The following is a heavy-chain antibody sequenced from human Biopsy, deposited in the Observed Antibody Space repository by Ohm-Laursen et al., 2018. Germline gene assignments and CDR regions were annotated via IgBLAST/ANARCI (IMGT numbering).Heavy chain of an antibody. D-gene: IGHD2-15*01. CDR2: IKSVGSWT. CDR1: GFSFSAYW. Sequence: GSLSLSCASSGFSFSAYWMYWVCQVPGQGLVWVSHIKSVGSWTNYADSVKGRFTISRDNAKNTLYLQMNSLRAEDTAVYYCVSFLKDLNMAVWGQGTTVTVSS. J-gene: IGHJ6*02. V-gene: IGHV3-74*01. CDR3: VSFLKDLNMAV.